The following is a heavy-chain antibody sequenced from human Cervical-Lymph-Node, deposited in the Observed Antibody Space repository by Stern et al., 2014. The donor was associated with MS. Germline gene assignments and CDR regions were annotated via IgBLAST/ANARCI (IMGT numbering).Heavy chain of an antibody. J-gene: IGHJ4*02. V-gene: IGHV3-23*04. CDR3: AKDRELVVVTFDS. CDR2: VSLSGGST. Sequence: VQLEESGGGLVQPGGSRGLSWAASGFTFRDNAISWGRQAPGKGRGWVAAVSLSGGSTYYADSVQGRFTISRDNSKNTLYLQMNSLRAEDTAVYYCAKDRELVVVTFDSWGQGTLVTVSS. CDR1: GFTFRDNA. D-gene: IGHD2-15*01.